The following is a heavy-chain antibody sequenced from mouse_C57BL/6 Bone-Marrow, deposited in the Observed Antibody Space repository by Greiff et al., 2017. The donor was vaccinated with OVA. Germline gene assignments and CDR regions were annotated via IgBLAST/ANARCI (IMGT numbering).Heavy chain of an antibody. V-gene: IGHV1-61*01. CDR2: IYPSDSET. J-gene: IGHJ1*03. D-gene: IGHD3-2*02. CDR1: GYTFTSYW. CDR3: ARDSSGYVDWYFDV. Sequence: QVQLQQPGAELVRPGSSVKLSCKASGYTFTSYWMDWVKQRPGQGLEWIGNIYPSDSETRYNQKFKDKATLTVDKSSSTAYMQLSSLTSEDSAVYYCARDSSGYVDWYFDVWGTGTTVTVSS.